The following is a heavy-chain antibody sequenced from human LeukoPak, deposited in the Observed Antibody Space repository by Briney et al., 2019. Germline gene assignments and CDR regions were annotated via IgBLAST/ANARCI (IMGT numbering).Heavy chain of an antibody. V-gene: IGHV1-2*02. J-gene: IGHJ5*02. CDR2: INPNSGGT. D-gene: IGHD3-3*01. CDR1: GYTFTGYY. Sequence: ASVKVSCKASGYTFTGYYMHWVRQAPGQGLEWMGWINPNSGGTNYAQKFQGRVTMTRDTSISTAYMELSRLRSDDTAVYYCATQFGVVIMGVGWFDPWGQGTLVTVSS. CDR3: ATQFGVVIMGVGWFDP.